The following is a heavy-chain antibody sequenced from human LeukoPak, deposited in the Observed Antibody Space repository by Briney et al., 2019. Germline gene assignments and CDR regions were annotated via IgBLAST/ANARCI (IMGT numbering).Heavy chain of an antibody. D-gene: IGHD2-15*01. CDR3: TRHQGAGGSGVDY. V-gene: IGHV3-30*02. Sequence: GGSLRLSCAASGFTFSSYGMHWVRQAPGKGLEWVAFIRYDGSNKYYADSVKGRFTISRDNSKNTLYLQMNSLETDDTAVYYCTRHQGAGGSGVDYWGQGTLVTVSS. CDR2: IRYDGSNK. CDR1: GFTFSSYG. J-gene: IGHJ4*02.